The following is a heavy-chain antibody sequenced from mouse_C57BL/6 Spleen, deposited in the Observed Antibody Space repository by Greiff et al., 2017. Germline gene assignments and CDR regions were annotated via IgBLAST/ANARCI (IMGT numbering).Heavy chain of an antibody. V-gene: IGHV5-17*01. CDR3: ARHYSNYGYAMDY. D-gene: IGHD2-5*01. CDR2: ISSGSSTI. Sequence: EVQRVESGGGLVKPGGSLKLSCAASGFTFSDYGMHWVRQAPEKGLEGVAYISSGSSTIYYADTGKGRFTIYRYNAKNSRFLQMTILSDEDTAMYYGARHYSNYGYAMDYWGQGTSVTVSS. J-gene: IGHJ4*01. CDR1: GFTFSDYG.